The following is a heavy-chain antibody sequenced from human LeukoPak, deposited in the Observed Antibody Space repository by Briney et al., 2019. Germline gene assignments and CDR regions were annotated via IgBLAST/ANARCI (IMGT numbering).Heavy chain of an antibody. CDR3: ARGPPIKYDILTGYNNFDC. V-gene: IGHV4-59*11. CDR1: GGSISNHY. J-gene: IGHJ4*02. Sequence: SETLSLTCTVSGGSISNHYWSWVRQPPEGGLEWIGYIYYSGSIKYHPSLKSRVTISVDTSKNQFSLKLSPVTAADTAVYYCARGPPIKYDILTGYNNFDCWGQGTLVTVSS. D-gene: IGHD3-9*01. CDR2: IYYSGSI.